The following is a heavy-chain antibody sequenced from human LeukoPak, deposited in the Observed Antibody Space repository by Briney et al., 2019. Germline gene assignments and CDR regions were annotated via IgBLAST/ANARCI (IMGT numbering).Heavy chain of an antibody. CDR2: IKQDGSEK. D-gene: IGHD1-26*01. J-gene: IGHJ3*02. CDR3: AKDTRKWETLYPPPDAFDI. V-gene: IGHV3-7*03. CDR1: GFTFSSYA. Sequence: GGSLRLSCAASGFTFSSYAMSWVRQAPGKGLEWVANIKQDGSEKYYVDSVKGRFTISRDNAKNSLYLQMNSLRAEDTAVYYCAKDTRKWETLYPPPDAFDIWGQGTMVTVSS.